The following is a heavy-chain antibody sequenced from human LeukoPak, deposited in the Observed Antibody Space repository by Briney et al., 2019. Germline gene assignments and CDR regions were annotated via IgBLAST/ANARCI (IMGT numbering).Heavy chain of an antibody. CDR2: ISGSGGST. CDR3: TKTTSGYSSGQYPGWPADH. Sequence: GGSLRLSCAASGFTFSSYAMSWVRQAPGKGLEWVSAISGSGGSTYYTDSVKGRFTISRDNSKNTVYLQMDSLRGEDTALYYCTKTTSGYSSGQYPGWPADHWGQGALVTVSS. CDR1: GFTFSSYA. D-gene: IGHD6-25*01. J-gene: IGHJ4*02. V-gene: IGHV3-23*01.